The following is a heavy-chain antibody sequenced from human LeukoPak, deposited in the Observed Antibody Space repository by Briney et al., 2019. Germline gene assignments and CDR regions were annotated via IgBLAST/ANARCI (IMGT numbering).Heavy chain of an antibody. D-gene: IGHD6-19*01. CDR1: GGSISSYY. Sequence: SETLSLTCTVSGGSISSYYWSWIRQPAGKGLEWIGRIYTRGSTNYNPSLKSRVTMSVDTSKNQFSLKLSSVPAADTAVYYCARAGFRIAVAGYYYYYYMDVWGKGTTVTVSS. V-gene: IGHV4-4*07. J-gene: IGHJ6*03. CDR3: ARAGFRIAVAGYYYYYYMDV. CDR2: IYTRGST.